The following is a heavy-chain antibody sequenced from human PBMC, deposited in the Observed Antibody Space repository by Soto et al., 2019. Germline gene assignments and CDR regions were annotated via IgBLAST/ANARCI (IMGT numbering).Heavy chain of an antibody. CDR2: LIPMFGTT. CDR3: ARVSQYQSHAMDV. CDR1: GGTFNSYG. Sequence: SVKVSCKASGGTFNSYGVSWVRQAPGQGLEWMGTLIPMFGTTNYAERFQGRVTITADESTGTAYMELSSLRSEDTAVYFCARVSQYQSHAMDVWGQGTTVTVSS. J-gene: IGHJ6*02. V-gene: IGHV1-69*13.